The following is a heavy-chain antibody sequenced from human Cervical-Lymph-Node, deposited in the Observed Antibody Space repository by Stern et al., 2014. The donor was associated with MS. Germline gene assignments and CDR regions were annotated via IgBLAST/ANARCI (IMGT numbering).Heavy chain of an antibody. CDR3: AKVFGVVSLGLDYYYGMDV. D-gene: IGHD3-16*01. V-gene: IGHV3-30*18. CDR1: GFTFSSYG. Sequence: QLVESGGGVVQPGRSLRLSCAASGFTFSSYGMHWVRQAPGKGLEWVAVISYDGSNKYYADSVKGRFTISRDNSKNTLYLQMNSLRAEDTAVYYCAKVFGVVSLGLDYYYGMDVWGQGTTVTVSS. J-gene: IGHJ6*02. CDR2: ISYDGSNK.